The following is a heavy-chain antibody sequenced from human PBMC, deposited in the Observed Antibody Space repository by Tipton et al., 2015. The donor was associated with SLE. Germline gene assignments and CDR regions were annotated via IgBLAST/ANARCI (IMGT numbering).Heavy chain of an antibody. J-gene: IGHJ4*02. CDR3: ARLGGYSTYFDY. D-gene: IGHD4-11*01. CDR1: GGSISSSY. Sequence: TLSLTCTVSGGSISSSYWSWIRQPAGKGLEWIGRIYTSGRTNYNPFLKSRVTMSVDTSKNQFSLKLSSVTAADTAVYYCARLGGYSTYFDYWGQGTLVTVSS. V-gene: IGHV4-4*07. CDR2: IYTSGRT.